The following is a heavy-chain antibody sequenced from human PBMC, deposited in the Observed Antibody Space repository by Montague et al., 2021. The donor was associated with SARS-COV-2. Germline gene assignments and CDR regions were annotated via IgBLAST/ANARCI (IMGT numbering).Heavy chain of an antibody. V-gene: IGHV3-48*04. CDR2: ISMSETRT. Sequence: SLRLSCAAAGFTFSRYRMNWVRQAPGKGLEWISYISMSETRTQYADSVKGRFTISRDNARNSLYLQMRSLTGGDTAVYYCAGVASEHTAMAPDYWGQGTLVTVSS. D-gene: IGHD5-18*01. J-gene: IGHJ4*02. CDR3: AGVASEHTAMAPDY. CDR1: GFTFSRYR.